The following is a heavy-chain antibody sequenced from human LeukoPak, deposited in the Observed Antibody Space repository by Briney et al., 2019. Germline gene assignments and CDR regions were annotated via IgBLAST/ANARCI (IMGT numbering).Heavy chain of an antibody. V-gene: IGHV1-8*01. Sequence: GSSVKVSCQASGYTFTRYDINWLRQATGQGRAWMGWMNPNSCNTGYAHKFQGRVTMTRNTSISTAYMELSSPRSEDTAVYYCARALRHLQWPLYDWGQGTLVTVSS. CDR2: MNPNSCNT. CDR3: ARALRHLQWPLYD. D-gene: IGHD6-19*01. J-gene: IGHJ4*02. CDR1: GYTFTRYD.